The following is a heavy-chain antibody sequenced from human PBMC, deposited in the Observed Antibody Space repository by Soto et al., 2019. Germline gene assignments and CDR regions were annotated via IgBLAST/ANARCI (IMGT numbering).Heavy chain of an antibody. CDR2: IYYSGST. CDR3: ARLWFGEPVDY. J-gene: IGHJ4*02. CDR1: GGSISSYY. V-gene: IGHV4-59*08. Sequence: SETLSLTCPVSGGSISSYYWSWIRQPPGKGLEWIGYIYYSGSTNYNPSLKSRVTISVDTSKNQFSLKLSSVTAADTAVYYCARLWFGEPVDYWGQGTLVTVSS. D-gene: IGHD3-10*01.